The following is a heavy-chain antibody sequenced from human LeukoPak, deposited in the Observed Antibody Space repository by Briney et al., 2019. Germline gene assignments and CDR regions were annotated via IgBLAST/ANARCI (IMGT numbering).Heavy chain of an antibody. J-gene: IGHJ4*02. CDR1: GYTFTAYC. Sequence: ASVKVSCKASGYTFTAYCVYWVRQAPAPGHGLEWMGWINPNNGGTIYAQKFQGRVTMTRDTSISTAYMELSRLRSDDTAVYYCARGLVWAVAGIDDMYYFDYWGQGTLVTVSS. D-gene: IGHD6-19*01. CDR3: ARGLVWAVAGIDDMYYFDY. V-gene: IGHV1-2*02. CDR2: INPNNGGT.